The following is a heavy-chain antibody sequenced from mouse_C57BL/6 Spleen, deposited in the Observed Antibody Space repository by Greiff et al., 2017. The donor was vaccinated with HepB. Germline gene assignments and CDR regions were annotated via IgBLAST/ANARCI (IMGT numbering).Heavy chain of an antibody. CDR3: ARSPLLYDGYYPFAY. V-gene: IGHV1-55*01. Sequence: VQLQQPGAELVKPGASVKMSCKASGYTFTSYWITWVKQRPGQGLEWIGDIYPGSGSTNYNEKFKSKATLTVDTSSSTAYMQLSSLTSEDSAVYYCARSPLLYDGYYPFAYWGQGTLVTVSA. CDR2: IYPGSGST. D-gene: IGHD2-3*01. CDR1: GYTFTSYW. J-gene: IGHJ3*01.